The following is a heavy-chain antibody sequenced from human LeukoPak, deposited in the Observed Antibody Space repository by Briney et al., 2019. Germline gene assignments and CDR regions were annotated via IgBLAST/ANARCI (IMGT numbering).Heavy chain of an antibody. CDR1: GFTFSRYW. CDR2: IKQDGSEK. CDR3: AREFISMVRGVAIDAFDI. J-gene: IGHJ3*02. Sequence: GGSLRLSCAASGFTFSRYWMSWVRQAPGKGLQWVANIKQDGSEKYYVDSVKGRFTISRDNAKNSLFLQMNSLRADDTAVYYCAREFISMVRGVAIDAFDIWGQGTMVTVSS. V-gene: IGHV3-7*04. D-gene: IGHD3-10*01.